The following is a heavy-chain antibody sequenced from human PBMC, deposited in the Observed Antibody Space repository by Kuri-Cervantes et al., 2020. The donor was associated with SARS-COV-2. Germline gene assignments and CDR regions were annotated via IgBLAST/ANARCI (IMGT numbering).Heavy chain of an antibody. V-gene: IGHV1-8*01. CDR1: ETTFPNYD. D-gene: IGHD3-22*01. CDR2: VKTNSGNT. CDR3: ARGHHYDSSGPDAFDI. J-gene: IGHJ3*02. Sequence: ASVKVSCKAPETTFPNYDLNWVRQATGQGLEWMGMVKTNSGNTLYAQIFQGRVTMTRDTSTSTVYLELSSLTSEDTAVYYCARGHHYDSSGPDAFDIWGQGTMVTVSS.